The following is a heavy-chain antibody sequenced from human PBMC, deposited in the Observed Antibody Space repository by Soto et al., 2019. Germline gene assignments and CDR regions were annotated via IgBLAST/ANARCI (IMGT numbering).Heavy chain of an antibody. CDR3: ARAGFDDNKFDF. V-gene: IGHV1-69*13. J-gene: IGHJ4*02. CDR2: FIPIFGTP. CDR1: GGTFNTYA. Sequence: GASVKVSCKASGGTFNTYAITWVRQAPGQGLEWMGRFIPIFGTPNFAQKFQGRVTFTADESTSTTYMELSSLTSDDTAVYYCARAGFDDNKFDFWGQGALVTVSS. D-gene: IGHD3-22*01.